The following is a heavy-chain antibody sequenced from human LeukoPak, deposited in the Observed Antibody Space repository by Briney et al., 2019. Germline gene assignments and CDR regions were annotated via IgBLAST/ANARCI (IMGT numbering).Heavy chain of an antibody. Sequence: SETLSLTCAVYGGSFSGYYWSWIRQPPGKGLEWIGEINHSGSTNYNPSLKSRVTISVDTSKNQFSLKLSSVTAADTAVYYCARGVRQQLNPYYYYYYDMDVWGQGTTVTVSS. CDR2: INHSGST. D-gene: IGHD6-13*01. CDR3: ARGVRQQLNPYYYYYYDMDV. V-gene: IGHV4-34*01. J-gene: IGHJ6*02. CDR1: GGSFSGYY.